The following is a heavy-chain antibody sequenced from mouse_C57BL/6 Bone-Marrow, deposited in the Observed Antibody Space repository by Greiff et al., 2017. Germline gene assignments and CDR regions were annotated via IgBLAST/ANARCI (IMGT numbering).Heavy chain of an antibody. CDR3: ASEDYYGSSYDY. D-gene: IGHD1-1*01. CDR1: GYTFTSYW. J-gene: IGHJ2*01. Sequence: QVQLQQPGAELVKPGASVKMSCKASGYTFTSYWITWVKQRPGQGLEWIGDIYPGSGSTNYNEKFKSKATLTVDTSSSTAYMQLSSLTSEYSAVYYCASEDYYGSSYDYWGQGTTLTVSS. V-gene: IGHV1-55*01. CDR2: IYPGSGST.